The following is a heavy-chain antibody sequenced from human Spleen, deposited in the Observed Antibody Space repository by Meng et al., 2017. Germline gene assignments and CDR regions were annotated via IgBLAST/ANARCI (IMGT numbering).Heavy chain of an antibody. J-gene: IGHJ4*02. D-gene: IGHD5-24*01. CDR3: ARYGVRGRERNYFDY. V-gene: IGHV4-59*01. CDR1: GGSITSYS. Sequence: QLQLQESGPGLVKPSESLSLTVTVSGGSITSYSWSWLRQPPGKGLEWIAYIYYSGSTNYNPSLKSRVTISVDTSKSQFSLKVISVTAADTAVYYCARYGVRGRERNYFDYWGQGTLVTVSS. CDR2: IYYSGST.